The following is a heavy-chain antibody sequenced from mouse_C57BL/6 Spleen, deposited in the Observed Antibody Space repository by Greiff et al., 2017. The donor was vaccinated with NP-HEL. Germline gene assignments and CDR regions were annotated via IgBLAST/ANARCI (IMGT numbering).Heavy chain of an antibody. CDR2: IDPSDSYT. CDR1: GYTFTSYW. D-gene: IGHD2-1*01. CDR3: ARSDYGNYVGY. V-gene: IGHV1-69*01. J-gene: IGHJ2*01. Sequence: VQLQQPGAELVMPGASVKLSCKASGYTFTSYWMHWVKQRPGQGLEWIGEIDPSDSYTNYTQKFKGKSTLTVDKSSSTAYMQLSSLTSEDSAVYYCARSDYGNYVGYWGQGTTLTVSS.